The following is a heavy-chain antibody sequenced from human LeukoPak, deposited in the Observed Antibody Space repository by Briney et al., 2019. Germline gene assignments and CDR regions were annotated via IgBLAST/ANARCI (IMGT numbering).Heavy chain of an antibody. J-gene: IGHJ5*02. V-gene: IGHV4-34*01. D-gene: IGHD5-18*01. CDR1: GGSFSGYY. CDR3: ARGLRGYSYGAFGP. CDR2: INHSGST. Sequence: PSETLSLTCAVYGGSFSGYYWSWIRQPPGKGLEWIGEINHSGSTNYNPSLESRVTISVDTPKNQFSLKLSSVTAADTAVYYCARGLRGYSYGAFGPWGQGTLVTVSS.